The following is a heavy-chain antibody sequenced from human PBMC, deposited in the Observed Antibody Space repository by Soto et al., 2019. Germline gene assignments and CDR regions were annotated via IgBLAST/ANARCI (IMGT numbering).Heavy chain of an antibody. CDR3: ARRSAPYNYLAS. Sequence: PGESLKISCKVSEYSFANHWIGWVRQMPGKGLEWMGLFYPPNSETRFSPSFQGQVTISVDKSISTAYLQWSSLNPSDTAMYFCARRSAPYNYLASWGQGILVTVSS. D-gene: IGHD3-10*01. V-gene: IGHV5-51*01. CDR1: EYSFANHW. CDR2: FYPPNSET. J-gene: IGHJ4*02.